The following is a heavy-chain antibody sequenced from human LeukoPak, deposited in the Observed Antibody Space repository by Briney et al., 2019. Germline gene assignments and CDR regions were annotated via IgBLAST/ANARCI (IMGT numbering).Heavy chain of an antibody. CDR3: AREARGSNGYYYNF. D-gene: IGHD3-22*01. J-gene: IGHJ4*02. CDR1: GGSISSYY. Sequence: PSETLSLTCTVSGGSISSYYWSWIRQFRRKGLEWIGDISYSGSTKYNPTLKSRATISADTSKNQFSLKLTSVTAADTAVYYCAREARGSNGYYYNFWGQGTLVTVSS. CDR2: ISYSGST. V-gene: IGHV4-59*01.